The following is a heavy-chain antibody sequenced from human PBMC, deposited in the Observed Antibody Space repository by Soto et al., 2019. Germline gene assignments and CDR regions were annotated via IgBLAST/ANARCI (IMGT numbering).Heavy chain of an antibody. J-gene: IGHJ6*02. V-gene: IGHV1-69*01. Sequence: QVQLVQSGAEVKKPGSSVKVSCKASGGTFSSYAISWVRQAPGQGLEWMGGIIPIFGTANYAQKFQGRVTITADESTSTAYMELSSLRSEDTAVYCCASQTDGEAAAGTWGMDVWGQGTTVTVSS. CDR3: ASQTDGEAAAGTWGMDV. D-gene: IGHD6-13*01. CDR2: IIPIFGTA. CDR1: GGTFSSYA.